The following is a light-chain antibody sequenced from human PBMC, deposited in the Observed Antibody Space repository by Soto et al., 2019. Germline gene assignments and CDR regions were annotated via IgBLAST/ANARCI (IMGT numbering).Light chain of an antibody. CDR3: HQYGSSPT. J-gene: IGKJ5*01. CDR1: QIVNNNY. CDR2: AAS. V-gene: IGKV3-20*01. Sequence: EIVLTHSPGTVSLSRVEGAALACMASQIVNNNYLAWYQQKPGQAPRLVIYAASSRATGVPDRFSGSGSGTDFTLTISRLETEDFAVYYCHQYGSSPTFGQGTRLEI.